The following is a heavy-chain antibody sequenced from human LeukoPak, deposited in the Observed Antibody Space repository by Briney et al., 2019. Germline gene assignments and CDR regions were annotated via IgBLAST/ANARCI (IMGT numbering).Heavy chain of an antibody. J-gene: IGHJ3*02. CDR3: ARDPSYYCGGDCYSFDAFDI. D-gene: IGHD2-21*02. Sequence: GGSLRLSCAASGFTFSSYSMNWVRQAPGKGLEWVSYISSSSSTIYYADSVKGRFTISRDNAKNSLYLQMNSLRAEDTAVYYCARDPSYYCGGDCYSFDAFDIWGQGTMVTVSS. V-gene: IGHV3-48*04. CDR2: ISSSSSTI. CDR1: GFTFSSYS.